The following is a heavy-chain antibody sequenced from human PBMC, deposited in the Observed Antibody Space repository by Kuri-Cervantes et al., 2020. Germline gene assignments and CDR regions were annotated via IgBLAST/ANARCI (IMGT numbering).Heavy chain of an antibody. CDR3: ARGVVYYYYMDV. D-gene: IGHD2-15*01. CDR2: IYYSGST. J-gene: IGHJ6*03. V-gene: IGHV4-59*01. Sequence: SETLSLTCTVSGGSISSYYWSWIRQPPGKGLEWIGYIYYSGSTNYNPSLKSRVTISVDTSENQFSLKLSSVTAADTAVYYCARGVVYYYYMDVWGKGTTGTVSS. CDR1: GGSISSYY.